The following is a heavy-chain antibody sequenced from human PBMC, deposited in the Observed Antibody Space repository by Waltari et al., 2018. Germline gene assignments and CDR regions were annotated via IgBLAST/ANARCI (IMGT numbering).Heavy chain of an antibody. CDR2: IDDDGSGT. D-gene: IGHD5-18*01. J-gene: IGHJ4*02. Sequence: EVRLEESGGGLVQPGGSLRLACAASGFAFSSSWRHWVRQAPGKGLVWVSRIDDDGSGTTYADSVMGRFTISRDNAKNTVYLEMNSLRAEDTAVYYCSRSPAGYSRSDYWGQGTLVTVSS. CDR3: SRSPAGYSRSDY. CDR1: GFAFSSSW. V-gene: IGHV3-74*01.